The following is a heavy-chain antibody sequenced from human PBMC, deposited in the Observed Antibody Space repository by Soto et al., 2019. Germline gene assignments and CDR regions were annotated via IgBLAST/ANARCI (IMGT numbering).Heavy chain of an antibody. J-gene: IGHJ6*02. D-gene: IGHD4-4*01. CDR3: ARDRNPGVYSYYYYYGMDV. CDR2: IYYTGST. V-gene: IGHV4-59*01. CDR1: CGSISSYY. Sequence: SETLSLTCTFSCGSISSYYWSWIRQPPGKGLEWIGYIYYTGSTNYNPSLKSRVTISVDTSQNQFSLKLSSVTAADAAVYFCARDRNPGVYSYYYYYGMDVWGQGTTVTVSS.